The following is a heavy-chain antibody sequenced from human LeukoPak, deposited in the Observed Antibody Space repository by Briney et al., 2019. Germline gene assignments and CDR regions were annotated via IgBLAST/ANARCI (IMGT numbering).Heavy chain of an antibody. V-gene: IGHV3-23*01. CDR3: ARSRDTAMLFDY. CDR2: ISGSGDST. Sequence: GGSLRLSCAASGFTFSNYAMRWVRQAPGKGLEWVSGISGSGDSTYYADSVKGRFTISRDNSKNTLYLQMNSLRAEDTAVYYCARSRDTAMLFDYWGQGTLVTVSS. CDR1: GFTFSNYA. J-gene: IGHJ4*02. D-gene: IGHD5-18*01.